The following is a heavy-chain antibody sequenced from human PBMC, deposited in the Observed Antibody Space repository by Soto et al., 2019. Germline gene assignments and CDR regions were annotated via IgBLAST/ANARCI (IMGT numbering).Heavy chain of an antibody. V-gene: IGHV3-21*01. D-gene: IGHD6-19*01. CDR3: ARAGTGYSSGWYPRGYFDY. Sequence: GWSLRLSCAASVFTFSSYSMNWVRQAPGKGLEWVSSISSSSSYIYYADSVKGRFTISRDNAKNSLYLQMNSLRAEDTAVYYCARAGTGYSSGWYPRGYFDYWGQGTLVTVSS. J-gene: IGHJ4*02. CDR1: VFTFSSYS. CDR2: ISSSSSYI.